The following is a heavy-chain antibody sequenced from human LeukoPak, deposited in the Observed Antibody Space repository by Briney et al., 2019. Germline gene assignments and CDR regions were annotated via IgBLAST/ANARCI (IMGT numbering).Heavy chain of an antibody. CDR3: ARDLAYYYGSGNFYSRDY. CDR1: GYTFTSYF. V-gene: IGHV1-46*01. D-gene: IGHD3-10*01. CDR2: INPSSGNT. J-gene: IGHJ4*02. Sequence: ASVKVSCKASGYTFTSYFMHWVRQAPGQGLEWMGIINPSSGNTNYAQKFQGRVTMTRDTSTSTVYMELSSLRSEDTAFYYCARDLAYYYGSGNFYSRDYWGQRTLITVSS.